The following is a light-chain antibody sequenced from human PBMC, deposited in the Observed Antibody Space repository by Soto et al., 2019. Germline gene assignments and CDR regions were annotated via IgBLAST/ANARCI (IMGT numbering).Light chain of an antibody. Sequence: EIVMTQSPATLSVSPGEGATLSCRASQSVSSKLAWYQQKPGQAPRLLIYGASTRATGIPARFSGSGSGTEFTLTISRLEPEDFAVYYCQQYGSSPRTFGGGTKVDIK. J-gene: IGKJ4*02. V-gene: IGKV3-15*01. CDR2: GAS. CDR1: QSVSSK. CDR3: QQYGSSPRT.